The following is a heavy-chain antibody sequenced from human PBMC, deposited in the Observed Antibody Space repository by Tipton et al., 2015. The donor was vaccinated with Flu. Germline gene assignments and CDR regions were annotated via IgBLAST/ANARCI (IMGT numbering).Heavy chain of an antibody. CDR2: IYYSGST. J-gene: IGHJ5*02. Sequence: TLSLTCTVSGGSISSYYWSWIRQPPGTGLEWIGYIYYSGSTNYNPSLKSRVTISVATYKNQFSLKLSSVTAADTAVYYCARVPSRITGLGFDPWGQGTLVTVSS. CDR1: GGSISSYY. D-gene: IGHD1-20*01. CDR3: ARVPSRITGLGFDP. V-gene: IGHV4-59*01.